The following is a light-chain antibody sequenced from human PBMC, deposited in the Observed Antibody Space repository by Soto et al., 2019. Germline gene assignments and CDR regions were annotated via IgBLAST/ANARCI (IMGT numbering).Light chain of an antibody. V-gene: IGLV3-1*01. Sequence: SYELTQPPSVSVSPGQTARIACSGDKLGDKFASWYQQKPGQSPVLVIYEDSKRPSGIPERFSGSNSGNTATLTISGTQAMDEADYYCQAWDSGVVFGGGTKLTV. CDR3: QAWDSGVV. CDR2: EDS. CDR1: KLGDKF. J-gene: IGLJ2*01.